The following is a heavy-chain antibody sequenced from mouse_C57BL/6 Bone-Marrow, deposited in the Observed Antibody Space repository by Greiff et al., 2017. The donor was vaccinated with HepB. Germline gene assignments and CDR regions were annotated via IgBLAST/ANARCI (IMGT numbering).Heavy chain of an antibody. D-gene: IGHD2-12*01. V-gene: IGHV1-5*01. Sequence: VQLQQSGPVLVRPGASVKMSCKTSGYTFTSYWMHWVKQRPGQGLEWIGAIYPGNSDTSYNQKFKGKAKLTAVTSTSTAYMELSSLTNEDSAGYYGTGRTYDFAYWGQGTLVTVSA. CDR3: TGRTYDFAY. CDR2: IYPGNSDT. CDR1: GYTFTSYW. J-gene: IGHJ3*01.